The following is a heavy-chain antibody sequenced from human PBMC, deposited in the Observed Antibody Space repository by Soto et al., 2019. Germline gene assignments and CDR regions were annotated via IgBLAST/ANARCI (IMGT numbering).Heavy chain of an antibody. Sequence: QVQLVQSGGEVKKPGASVKVSCKASGYTFTTYGISWVRQAPGQELEWMGWISAYNGNTSYAQKLQGRVTMTTDRSTSTAYMVLRSLRSDGKAVYYCARVFFRLFAFDIWGQGTMVTVSS. CDR3: ARVFFRLFAFDI. CDR1: GYTFTTYG. CDR2: ISAYNGNT. V-gene: IGHV1-18*01. J-gene: IGHJ3*02. D-gene: IGHD3-22*01.